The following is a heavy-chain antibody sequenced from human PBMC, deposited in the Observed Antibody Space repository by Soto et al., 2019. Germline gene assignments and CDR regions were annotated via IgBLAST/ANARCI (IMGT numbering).Heavy chain of an antibody. J-gene: IGHJ5*02. D-gene: IGHD6-13*01. V-gene: IGHV3-23*01. Sequence: PGGSLRLSCAASGFTFSSYAMSWVRQAPGKGLEWVSAISGSGGSTYYADCVKGRFTISRDNSKNTLYLQMNSLKDKDTAVYDCAKGPSSSWYPGGYNWFDTWRQRPLVTVSS. CDR1: GFTFSSYA. CDR2: ISGSGGST. CDR3: AKGPSSSWYPGGYNWFDT.